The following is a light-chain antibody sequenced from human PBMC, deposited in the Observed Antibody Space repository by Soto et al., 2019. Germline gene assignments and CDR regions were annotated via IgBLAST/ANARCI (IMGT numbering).Light chain of an antibody. CDR1: QNITNY. J-gene: IGKJ1*01. Sequence: DIQLTQPPSSLSASVGDRVTITCQASQNITNYLNWYQQKPGRAPKLLIYDASNLEAGVPSRFRGSGSGADFTLTISSLQPEDFATYYCQQSYSTPQTFGQGTKVDIK. CDR2: DAS. V-gene: IGKV1-39*01. CDR3: QQSYSTPQT.